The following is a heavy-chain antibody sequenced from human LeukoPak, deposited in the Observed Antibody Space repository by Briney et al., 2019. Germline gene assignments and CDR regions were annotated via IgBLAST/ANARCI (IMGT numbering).Heavy chain of an antibody. V-gene: IGHV6-1*01. CDR3: ARRLTQYDCFDP. Sequence: SQTLSLTCAISGDSVSSNSVTWNWIRQSPSRGLEWLGRTCYRSTWYNEYAVSVRGRITVNPDTSKNQFSLHLNSVTPENTAVYYCARRLTQYDCFDPWGQGILVTVSS. CDR1: GDSVSSNSVT. CDR2: TCYRSTWYN. J-gene: IGHJ5*02. D-gene: IGHD2-2*01.